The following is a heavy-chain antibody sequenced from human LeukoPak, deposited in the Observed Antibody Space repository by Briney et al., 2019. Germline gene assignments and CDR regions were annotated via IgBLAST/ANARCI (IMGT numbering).Heavy chain of an antibody. CDR1: GGSISSYY. Sequence: SETLSLTCTVSGGSISSYYWSWIRQPPGKGLEWIGYIYYSGSTNYNPSLKSRVTISVDTSKNQFSLKLSSVTAADTAVYYCARSLYYYGADAFDIWGQGTMVTVSS. V-gene: IGHV4-59*01. CDR2: IYYSGST. D-gene: IGHD3-10*01. CDR3: ARSLYYYGADAFDI. J-gene: IGHJ3*02.